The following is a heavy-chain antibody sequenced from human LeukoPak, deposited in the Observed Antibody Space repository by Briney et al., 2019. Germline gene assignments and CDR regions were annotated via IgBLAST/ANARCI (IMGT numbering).Heavy chain of an antibody. J-gene: IGHJ4*02. CDR2: IRGSDDST. CDR1: GFTFSSYS. CDR3: TKAPGEQYLVPTD. V-gene: IGHV3-23*01. Sequence: GGSLRLSCAASGFTFSSYSMNWVRQAPGKGLEWVSTIRGSDDSTYYADSVKGRFTISRDNSKNTLYLQMNSLRADDTAVYYCTKAPGEQYLVPTDWGQGTLVTVSS. D-gene: IGHD2-2*01.